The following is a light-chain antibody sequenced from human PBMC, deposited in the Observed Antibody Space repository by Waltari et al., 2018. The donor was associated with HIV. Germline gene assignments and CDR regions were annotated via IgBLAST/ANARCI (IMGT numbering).Light chain of an antibody. CDR2: EVS. V-gene: IGLV2-11*01. CDR1: SSDVGGYNS. CDR3: CSYGGTYNV. Sequence: QSALTQPRSVSGSPGQSVTISCTGTSSDVGGYNSVSWYQQHPGKAPKLLIDEVSKWPSGVPDRFSGSKSGNPASLTISGLRADDEADYYCCSYGGTYNVFGTGTKVTIL. J-gene: IGLJ1*01.